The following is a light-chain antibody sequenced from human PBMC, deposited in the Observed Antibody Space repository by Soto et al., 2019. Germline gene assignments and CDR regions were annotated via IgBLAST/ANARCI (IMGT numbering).Light chain of an antibody. J-gene: IGKJ1*01. Sequence: DIQMTQSPSSLSASVGDRVTITVRESKSISSYLNWYQQKPGKAPKLLIYAASSLQSGVPSRFSGSGSGTDFTLTISSLQPEDFATYYCQQSYSTPTWTFGQGTKVDI. CDR3: QQSYSTPTWT. CDR1: KSISSY. V-gene: IGKV1-39*01. CDR2: AAS.